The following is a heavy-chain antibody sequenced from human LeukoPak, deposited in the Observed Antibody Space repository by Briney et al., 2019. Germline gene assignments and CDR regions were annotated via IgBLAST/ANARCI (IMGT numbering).Heavy chain of an antibody. D-gene: IGHD6-13*01. V-gene: IGHV3-48*04. J-gene: IGHJ4*02. CDR1: GFTFSSYS. Sequence: GGSLRLSCAASGFTFSSYSMNWVRQAPGKGLEWVSYISSSSSTIYYADSVKGRFTISRDNAKNSLYLQMNSLRAEDTAVYYCARLSSSWYIRYFDYWGQGTLVTVSS. CDR2: ISSSSSTI. CDR3: ARLSSSWYIRYFDY.